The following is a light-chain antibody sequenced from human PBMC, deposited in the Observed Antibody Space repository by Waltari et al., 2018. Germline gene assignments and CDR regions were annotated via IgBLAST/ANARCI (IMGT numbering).Light chain of an antibody. J-gene: IGKJ4*01. CDR1: QSVSSN. V-gene: IGKV3-15*01. Sequence: EIVMTQPPATLSVSPGERATPSCRASQSVSSNLAWYQQKPGQAPRLLIYDASTRATGIPARFSGSGSGTEFTLTISSLQSEDFAFYYCQQYNNWPPLTFGGGTKVEIK. CDR3: QQYNNWPPLT. CDR2: DAS.